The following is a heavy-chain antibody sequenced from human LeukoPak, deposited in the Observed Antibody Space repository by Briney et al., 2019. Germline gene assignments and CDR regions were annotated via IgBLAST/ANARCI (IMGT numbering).Heavy chain of an antibody. D-gene: IGHD3-16*01. J-gene: IGHJ4*02. CDR3: ATDGAYGLTH. V-gene: IGHV3-74*01. CDR1: GVSFSTTW. CDR2: VSSDGSRT. Sequence: TGGSLRLSCAASGVSFSTTWMHWVRHAPGKGLMWVSHVSSDGSRTYADSVKGRFTVSRDNNKDMVYLQMSSLRAGDTAVYYCATDGAYGLTHWGQGTLVTVSS.